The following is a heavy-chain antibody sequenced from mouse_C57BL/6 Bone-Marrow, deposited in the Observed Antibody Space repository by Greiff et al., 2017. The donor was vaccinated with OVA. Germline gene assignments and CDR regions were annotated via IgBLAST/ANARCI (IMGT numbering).Heavy chain of an antibody. CDR3: ASVNWAWFAY. CDR1: GYSITSGYY. J-gene: IGHJ3*01. V-gene: IGHV3-6*01. D-gene: IGHD4-1*02. CDR2: ISYDGSN. Sequence: EVKLQESGPGLVKPSQSLSLTCSVTGYSITSGYYWNWIRQFPGNKLEWMGYISYDGSNNYNPSLKNRISITRDTSKNQFFLKLNSVTTEDTATYYCASVNWAWFAYWGQGTLVTVSA.